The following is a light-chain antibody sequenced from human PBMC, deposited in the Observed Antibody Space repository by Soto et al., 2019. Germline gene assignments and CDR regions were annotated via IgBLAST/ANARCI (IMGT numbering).Light chain of an antibody. CDR3: CSYASSNTYV. J-gene: IGLJ1*01. CDR1: SSDVGSYNL. Sequence: QSALTQPASVSGSPGQLITISCTGTSSDVGSYNLVSWYQQHPGKAPKLMIYEDTKRPSGVSNRFSGSKSGNTASLTISGLQAEDEADYYCCSYASSNTYVFATGTKLTVL. V-gene: IGLV2-23*01. CDR2: EDT.